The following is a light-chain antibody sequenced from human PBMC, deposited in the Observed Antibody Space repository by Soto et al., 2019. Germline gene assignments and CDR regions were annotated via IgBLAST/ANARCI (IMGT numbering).Light chain of an antibody. V-gene: IGKV3-15*01. Sequence: EIVMTQSPATLSLSPGERATLSCRDSKSVYSNLAWYQQKTGQNPRLLIYESYTRATGIPARFSGGGSGTDFTLTISGLQAEDFAVYFCQQYQSWPLTFGGGTKVEIK. CDR2: ESY. J-gene: IGKJ4*01. CDR1: KSVYSN. CDR3: QQYQSWPLT.